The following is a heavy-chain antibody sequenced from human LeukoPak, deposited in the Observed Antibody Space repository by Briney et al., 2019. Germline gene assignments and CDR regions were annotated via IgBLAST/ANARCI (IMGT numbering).Heavy chain of an antibody. J-gene: IGHJ4*02. CDR2: ISSSSSYI. CDR1: GFTFSSYS. Sequence: GGSLRLSCAASGFTFSSYSMNWVRQAPGKGLEWVSSISSSSSYIYYADSVKGRFTISRDNAKNSLYLQMNSLRAEDTAVYYCASEGSGYYYDSSGYYLDYWGQGTLVTVSS. V-gene: IGHV3-21*01. D-gene: IGHD3-22*01. CDR3: ASEGSGYYYDSSGYYLDY.